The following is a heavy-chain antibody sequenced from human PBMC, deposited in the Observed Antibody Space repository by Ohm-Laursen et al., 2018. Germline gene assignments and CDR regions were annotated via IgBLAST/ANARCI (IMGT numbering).Heavy chain of an antibody. J-gene: IGHJ4*02. CDR1: GYSISSGYY. CDR3: ARRANSAYPYYLDH. D-gene: IGHD3-22*01. V-gene: IGHV4-38-2*01. Sequence: SETLSLTCAVSGYSISSGYYWGWIRQPPGKGLEWIGSIYHSGSTHYNPSLKSRVTISVDTSKNQFSLKLSSVTAADTAVYYCARRANSAYPYYLDHWGQGTLVTVSS. CDR2: IYHSGST.